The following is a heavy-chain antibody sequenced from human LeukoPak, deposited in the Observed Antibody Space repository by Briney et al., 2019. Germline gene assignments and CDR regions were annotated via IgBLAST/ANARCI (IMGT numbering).Heavy chain of an antibody. D-gene: IGHD4-23*01. Sequence: PGGSLRLSCAASGFTFSSYSMNWVRQAPGKGLEWVANIKQDGSEKYYVDSVKGRFTISRDNAKNSLYLQMNSLRAEDTAVYYCARTNYGGNWQYFDYWGQGTLVTVSS. V-gene: IGHV3-7*01. J-gene: IGHJ4*02. CDR2: IKQDGSEK. CDR3: ARTNYGGNWQYFDY. CDR1: GFTFSSYS.